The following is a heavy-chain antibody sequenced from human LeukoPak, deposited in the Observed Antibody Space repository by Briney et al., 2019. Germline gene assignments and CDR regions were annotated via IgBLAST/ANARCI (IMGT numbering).Heavy chain of an antibody. CDR1: GGSISSYY. J-gene: IGHJ5*02. D-gene: IGHD6-13*01. CDR3: ARVHSSSWYGLVWFDP. Sequence: SETLSLTCTVSGGSISSYYWSWIRQPPGKGLEWIGYIYYSGSTNYNPSLKSRVTISVDTSKNQFSLKLSSVTAADTAVYYCARVHSSSWYGLVWFDPWGQGTLVTVSS. CDR2: IYYSGST. V-gene: IGHV4-59*12.